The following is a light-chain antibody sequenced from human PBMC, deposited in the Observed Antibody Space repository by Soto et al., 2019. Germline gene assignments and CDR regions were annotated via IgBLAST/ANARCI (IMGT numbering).Light chain of an antibody. Sequence: AIQMTQSPSSLSAFIGDRVTITCRASQGIRNDLGWYQQKPGKAPMLLIYAASSLQSGVPSRFSGSGSGTDFTLTISSLQPEDFATYYCLQDYNYPWTFGQGTKVEIK. CDR2: AAS. J-gene: IGKJ1*01. CDR1: QGIRND. V-gene: IGKV1-6*01. CDR3: LQDYNYPWT.